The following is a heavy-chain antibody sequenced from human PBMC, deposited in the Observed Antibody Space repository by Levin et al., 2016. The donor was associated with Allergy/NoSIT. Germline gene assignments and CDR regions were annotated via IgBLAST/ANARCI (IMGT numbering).Heavy chain of an antibody. D-gene: IGHD3-10*01. CDR1: GGSISSSSYY. CDR3: ARQYGYFGSGSYPDV. J-gene: IGHJ6*02. CDR2: IYYSGST. Sequence: SETLSLTCTVSGGSISSSSYYWGWIRQPPGKGLEWMGSIYYSGSTYDNPSLKSRVTTSVDTSKNQFSLKLSSVTAADTAVYYCARQYGYFGSGSYPDVWGQGTAVTV. V-gene: IGHV4-39*01.